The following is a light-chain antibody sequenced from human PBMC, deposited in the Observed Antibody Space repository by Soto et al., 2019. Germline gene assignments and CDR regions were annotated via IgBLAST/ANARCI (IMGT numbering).Light chain of an antibody. Sequence: MQQYPAPRSLFPQAEATLSCSASQSFNRYLAWYQQKPGQAPRLLMYDASTRAAGIAVRCSSSGAGTEFTLTISSLQSEDFGVYYCQQTNDWPATFAQGSKVDIK. CDR2: DAS. V-gene: IGKV3-15*01. J-gene: IGKJ1*01. CDR1: QSFNRY. CDR3: QQTNDWPAT.